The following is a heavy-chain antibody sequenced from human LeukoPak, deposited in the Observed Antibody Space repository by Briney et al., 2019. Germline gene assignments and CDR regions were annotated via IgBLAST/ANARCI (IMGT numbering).Heavy chain of an antibody. Sequence: GRSLRLSCAASGFTFSSYAMHWVRQAPGKGLEWVAVISYDGSNKYYADSVKGRLTISRDNSKNTLYLQMNSLRAEDTAVYYCARPYCSGGSCYRAEHFDYWGQGTLVTVSS. D-gene: IGHD2-15*01. J-gene: IGHJ4*02. CDR3: ARPYCSGGSCYRAEHFDY. V-gene: IGHV3-30-3*01. CDR2: ISYDGSNK. CDR1: GFTFSSYA.